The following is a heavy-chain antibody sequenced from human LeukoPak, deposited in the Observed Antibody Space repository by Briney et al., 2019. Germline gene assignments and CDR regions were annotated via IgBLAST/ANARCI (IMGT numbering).Heavy chain of an antibody. CDR2: ISGSGGST. J-gene: IGHJ4*02. V-gene: IGHV3-23*01. CDR1: GFTFSSYA. Sequence: GGSLRLSCAASGFTFSSYAMSWVRQAPGKGLEWVSAISGSGGSTYYADSVKGRFTISRDNSKNTLYLQMNSLRAEDTAVYYCARGGEYYDFWSGYYTLNDYWGQGTLVTVSS. CDR3: ARGGEYYDFWSGYYTLNDY. D-gene: IGHD3-3*01.